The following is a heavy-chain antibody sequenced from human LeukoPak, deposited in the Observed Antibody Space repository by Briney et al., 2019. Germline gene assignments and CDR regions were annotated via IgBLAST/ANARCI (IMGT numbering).Heavy chain of an antibody. V-gene: IGHV1-3*01. D-gene: IGHD3-10*01. CDR3: ARAAPYYGSGREDY. CDR2: INAGNGNT. J-gene: IGHJ4*02. Sequence: GASVKVSCKASGYTFTSYAMHWVRQAPGQRLEWMGWINAGNGNTKYSQKFQGRVTITRGTSASTAYMELSSLRSEDTAVYYCARAAPYYGSGREDYWGQGTLVTVSS. CDR1: GYTFTSYA.